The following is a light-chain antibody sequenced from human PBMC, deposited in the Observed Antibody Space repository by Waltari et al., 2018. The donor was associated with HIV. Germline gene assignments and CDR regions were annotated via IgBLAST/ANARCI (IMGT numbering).Light chain of an antibody. CDR2: DSE. CDR3: LLSYGGVRV. Sequence: VVTQEPSLTVSPGDTVTLSCASFSGGVARSHFPYWFQLKPCQPPRTLIHDSEKRHPLTSGRFSGCLAGGRAILTLSGALPEDEAEYFCLLSYGGVRVFGGGTNLTV. J-gene: IGLJ2*01. V-gene: IGLV7-46*01. CDR1: SGGVARSHF.